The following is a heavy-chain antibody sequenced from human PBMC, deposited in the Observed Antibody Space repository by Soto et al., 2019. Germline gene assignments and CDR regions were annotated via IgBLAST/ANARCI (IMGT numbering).Heavy chain of an antibody. D-gene: IGHD2-21*02. CDR2: INPSGGGT. CDR3: ARDVLVLAYCAGDCYLPYYYYGMDV. V-gene: IGHV1-46*01. Sequence: GASVKVSCKASGYTFTSYYMHWVRQAPGQGLEWMGIINPSGGGTSYAQKFQGRVTMTRDTSTSTVYMELSSLRSEDTAVYYCARDVLVLAYCAGDCYLPYYYYGMDVCGQGTTVTVSS. J-gene: IGHJ6*02. CDR1: GYTFTSYY.